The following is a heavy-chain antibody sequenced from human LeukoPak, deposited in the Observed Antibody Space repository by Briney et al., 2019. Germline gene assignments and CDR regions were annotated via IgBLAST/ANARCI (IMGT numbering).Heavy chain of an antibody. J-gene: IGHJ4*02. V-gene: IGHV1-18*01. CDR3: ARAYDSSAYRHPGFDY. CDR1: GYTFTSYG. Sequence: ASVKVSCKASGYTFTSYGISWVRQAPGPGLEWMGWISAYNGYTKYVEKVQGRVTMTTDTSTSTAYMELRSLRSDDTAVYFCARAYDSSAYRHPGFDYWGQGTLVTVSS. D-gene: IGHD3-22*01. CDR2: ISAYNGYT.